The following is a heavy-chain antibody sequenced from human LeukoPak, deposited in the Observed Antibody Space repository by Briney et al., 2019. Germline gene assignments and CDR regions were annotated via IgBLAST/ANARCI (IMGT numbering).Heavy chain of an antibody. D-gene: IGHD6-13*01. J-gene: IGHJ3*02. V-gene: IGHV3-30*02. Sequence: PGGSLRLSCAASGFTFSSYGMYWVRQAPGKGLEWVAFIRYDGSNKYYADSVKGRFTISRDNSKNTLYLQMNSLRAEDTAVYYCAKGLFGSSRYPYDAFDIWGQGTMVTVSP. CDR2: IRYDGSNK. CDR3: AKGLFGSSRYPYDAFDI. CDR1: GFTFSSYG.